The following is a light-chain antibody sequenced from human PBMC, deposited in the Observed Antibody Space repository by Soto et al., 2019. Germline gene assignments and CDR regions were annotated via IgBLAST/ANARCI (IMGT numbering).Light chain of an antibody. J-gene: IGKJ1*01. CDR3: QTYDNAPWT. Sequence: DIQMAQSPSSLSASVGDRVTITCRASRGIYTHLAWYQQKPGNAPKLLIYGASTLQSGVPSRFSGSGSGTDFFLTISGLQSEDVGTYFCQTYDNAPWTFGPGTRV. V-gene: IGKV1-27*01. CDR2: GAS. CDR1: RGIYTH.